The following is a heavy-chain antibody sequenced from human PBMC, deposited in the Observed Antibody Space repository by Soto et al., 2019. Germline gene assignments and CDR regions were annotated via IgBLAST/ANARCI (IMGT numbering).Heavy chain of an antibody. CDR2: SGST. Sequence: SGSTNYNPSLKSRVTISVDTSKNQFSLKLSSVTAADTAVYYCARGVATISLSHFDYWGQGTLVTVSS. V-gene: IGHV4-34*01. D-gene: IGHD5-12*01. CDR3: ARGVATISLSHFDY. J-gene: IGHJ4*02.